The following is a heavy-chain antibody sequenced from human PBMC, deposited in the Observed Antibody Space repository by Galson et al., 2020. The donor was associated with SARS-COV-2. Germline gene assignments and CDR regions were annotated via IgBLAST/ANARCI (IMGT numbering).Heavy chain of an antibody. CDR3: AKMGPIAAAGGGY. CDR2: FGARDSTT. D-gene: IGHD6-13*01. V-gene: IGHV3-23*01. CDR1: GFTFTSYS. J-gene: IGHJ4*02. Sequence: GGSLRLSCAVSGFTFTSYSMSWVRQAPGKGLEWVSTFGARDSTTYYADSVKGRFTISRDNSKNTMYLQMNSLRAEDTAVYYCAKMGPIAAAGGGYWGQGTRVTVSS.